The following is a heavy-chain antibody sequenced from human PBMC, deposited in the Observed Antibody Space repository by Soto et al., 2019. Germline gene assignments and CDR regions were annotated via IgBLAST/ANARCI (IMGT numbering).Heavy chain of an antibody. Sequence: SVKVTCKASGGSFSSYAISWVRQAPGQGLEWMGGIIPIFGTANYAQKFQGRVTITADESTSTAYMELSSLRSEDTAVYYCARDLGSPFDYWGQGTLVTVSS. V-gene: IGHV1-69*13. J-gene: IGHJ4*02. D-gene: IGHD7-27*01. CDR2: IIPIFGTA. CDR3: ARDLGSPFDY. CDR1: GGSFSSYA.